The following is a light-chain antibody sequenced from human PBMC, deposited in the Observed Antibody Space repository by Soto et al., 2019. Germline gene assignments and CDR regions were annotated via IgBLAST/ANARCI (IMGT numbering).Light chain of an antibody. Sequence: QSVLTQPPSASGTPGQRVTISCSGSSSNIGSNTLNWYHQLPGTAPKLLIYSNNQQPSWVPAGFSGSKSGTSASLAISGLLSEEEAADYCSAWYASLNGLVFGGGTKLTVL. CDR1: SSNIGSNT. J-gene: IGLJ2*01. CDR3: SAWYASLNGLV. V-gene: IGLV1-44*01. CDR2: SNN.